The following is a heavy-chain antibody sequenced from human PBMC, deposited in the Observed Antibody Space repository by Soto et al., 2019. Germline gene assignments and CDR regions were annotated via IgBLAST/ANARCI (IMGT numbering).Heavy chain of an antibody. D-gene: IGHD2-2*02. Sequence: QVQLVQSGAEVKKPGASVKVSCRASGYTFTSYGISWVRQAPGHGPEWMGRISTYNVNTNYVQKLQGRVTMTTDTSSKTAYLELRSLRYDDTAVYYCARDPVYTTTSRQAFDISGQGTMVTVSS. V-gene: IGHV1-18*01. CDR1: GYTFTSYG. J-gene: IGHJ3*02. CDR3: ARDPVYTTTSRQAFDI. CDR2: ISTYNVNT.